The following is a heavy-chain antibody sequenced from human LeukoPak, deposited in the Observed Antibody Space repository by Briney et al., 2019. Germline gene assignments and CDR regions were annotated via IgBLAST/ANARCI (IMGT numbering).Heavy chain of an antibody. Sequence: GGSLRLSCAASGFTFSSYAMHWVRQAPGKGLEWVAVISYDGSNKYYADSVKGRFTISRDNSKNTLYLQMNSLRAEDTAVYYCARDQYYYDSSGYPSYWGQGTLVTAS. J-gene: IGHJ4*02. V-gene: IGHV3-30*04. CDR3: ARDQYYYDSSGYPSY. CDR2: ISYDGSNK. CDR1: GFTFSSYA. D-gene: IGHD3-22*01.